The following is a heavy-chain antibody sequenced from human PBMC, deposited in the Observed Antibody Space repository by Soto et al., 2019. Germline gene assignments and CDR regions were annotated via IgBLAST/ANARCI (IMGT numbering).Heavy chain of an antibody. CDR1: GFTFSDYY. V-gene: IGHV3-11*01. J-gene: IGHJ6*03. D-gene: IGHD2-2*01. Sequence: GGSLRLSCAASGFTFSDYYMSWIRQAPGKGLEWVSYISSSGSATYYAGSVKGRFTISRDNAKNSLYLQMNSLRAEDTAVYYCARVDRWYVVPAAKYYYMDVWGKGTTVTVSS. CDR3: ARVDRWYVVPAAKYYYMDV. CDR2: ISSSGSAT.